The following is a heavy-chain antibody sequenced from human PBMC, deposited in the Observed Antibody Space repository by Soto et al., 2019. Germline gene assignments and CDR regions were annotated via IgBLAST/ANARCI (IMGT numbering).Heavy chain of an antibody. J-gene: IGHJ3*01. CDR2: LFHGGST. Sequence: QVQLQESGPGLVKPSGTLSLTCAVSGDSISSPKWWTWLRQPPGKGLEWIGELFHGGSTNYNPTLKIRVTLSVDTSKNQFSLDLTSVTAADTAIYYCAYSTGWYRHDVWGQGTSVTVSS. CDR1: GDSISSPKW. V-gene: IGHV4-4*02. D-gene: IGHD6-19*01. CDR3: AYSTGWYRHDV.